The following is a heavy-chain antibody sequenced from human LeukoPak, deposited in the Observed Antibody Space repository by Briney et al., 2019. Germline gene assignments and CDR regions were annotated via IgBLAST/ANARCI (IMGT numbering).Heavy chain of an antibody. J-gene: IGHJ4*02. V-gene: IGHV3-30*04. Sequence: GGSLRLSCAASGFTFSSYAMHGVRQAPGKGLEWVAVISYDGRNKYYADSVKGLFTISRDNSKNTHYLQMNSVRTEDTAVYYCASPLDYYNSGSYPRDYWGQGTLVTVSS. CDR3: ASPLDYYNSGSYPRDY. D-gene: IGHD3-10*01. CDR2: ISYDGRNK. CDR1: GFTFSSYA.